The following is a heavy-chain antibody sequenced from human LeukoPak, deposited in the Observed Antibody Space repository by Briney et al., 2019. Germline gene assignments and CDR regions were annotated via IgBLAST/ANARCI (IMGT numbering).Heavy chain of an antibody. J-gene: IGHJ4*02. CDR3: ARSCRSGYYSGFDY. Sequence: GGSLRLSCAASGFTFDDYAMHWVRQAPGKGLERVSGIRWNSVGIGYADSVKGRFTISRDNAKNSLYLQMNILRAEDTALYYCARSCRSGYYSGFDYWGQGTLVTVSS. CDR1: GFTFDDYA. D-gene: IGHD3-3*01. V-gene: IGHV3-9*01. CDR2: IRWNSVGI.